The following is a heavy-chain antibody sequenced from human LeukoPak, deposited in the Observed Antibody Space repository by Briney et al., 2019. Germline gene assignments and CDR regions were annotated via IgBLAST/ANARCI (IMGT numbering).Heavy chain of an antibody. D-gene: IGHD3-10*01. CDR2: ISYDGSNK. J-gene: IGHJ4*02. CDR1: GFTFSSYG. CDR3: ANEYSATDFLSSRHRGYYFDY. V-gene: IGHV3-30*18. Sequence: GGSLRLSCAASGFTFSSYGMHWVRQAPGKGLEWVAVISYDGSNKYYADSVKGRFTISRDNSKNTLYLQINSLRAEDTAVYYCANEYSATDFLSSRHRGYYFDYWGQGTLVTVSS.